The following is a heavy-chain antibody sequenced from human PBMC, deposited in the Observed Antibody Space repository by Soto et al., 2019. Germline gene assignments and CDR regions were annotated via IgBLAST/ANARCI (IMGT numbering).Heavy chain of an antibody. V-gene: IGHV1-69*12. Sequence: QVQLVQSGAEVKKPGSSVKVSCKASGGTFSSYAISWVRQAPGQGLEWMGGIIPIFGTANYAQKFQGRVTVSADESTSTGYMELGSLGSEDTGVYYWATQPDYGYYHDPVDVWGQGNTVTVSS. CDR1: GGTFSSYA. CDR2: IIPIFGTA. CDR3: ATQPDYGYYHDPVDV. D-gene: IGHD4-17*01. J-gene: IGHJ6*02.